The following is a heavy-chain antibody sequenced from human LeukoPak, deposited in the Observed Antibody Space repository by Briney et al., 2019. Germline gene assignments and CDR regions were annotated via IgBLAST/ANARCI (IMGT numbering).Heavy chain of an antibody. V-gene: IGHV3-21*01. CDR3: ARAPLYCGSGSYWPVLPDY. Sequence: GVSLRLSCAASVFTFSSYSMNWVRQAPGKGLEWVSSISSCSSYIYYADAEKGRFTISRDNAKNSLYLQMNSLRAEDTAVYYCARAPLYCGSGSYWPVLPDYWGKGTLVTVSS. CDR2: ISSCSSYI. J-gene: IGHJ4*02. D-gene: IGHD3-10*01. CDR1: VFTFSSYS.